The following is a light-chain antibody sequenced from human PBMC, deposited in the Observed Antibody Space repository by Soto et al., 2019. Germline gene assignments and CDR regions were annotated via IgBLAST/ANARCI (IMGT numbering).Light chain of an antibody. CDR2: GIS. V-gene: IGKV3-20*01. CDR1: QSISSTS. CDR3: QHYSNSLWT. Sequence: EIVLTQSPGTLSLSPGERATLSCRASQSISSTSLAWYQQKPGQAPRLLIYGISSRATGIPDRFSGSGSGTDFTLTINRLEPEDFAVYFCQHYSNSLWTFGQGTKAEIK. J-gene: IGKJ1*01.